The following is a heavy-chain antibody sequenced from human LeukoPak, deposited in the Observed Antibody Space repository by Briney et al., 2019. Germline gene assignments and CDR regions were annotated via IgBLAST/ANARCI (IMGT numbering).Heavy chain of an antibody. J-gene: IGHJ4*02. D-gene: IGHD2-2*01. CDR2: IKSKTDGGTT. Sequence: GGSPRLSCAASGFTFSNAWMSWVRQAPGKGLEWVGRIKSKTDGGTTDYAAPVKGRFTISRDDSKNTLYLQMNSLKTEDTAVYYCITDEVGIVVVPAATARLFDYWGQGTLVTVSS. CDR1: GFTFSNAW. CDR3: ITDEVGIVVVPAATARLFDY. V-gene: IGHV3-15*01.